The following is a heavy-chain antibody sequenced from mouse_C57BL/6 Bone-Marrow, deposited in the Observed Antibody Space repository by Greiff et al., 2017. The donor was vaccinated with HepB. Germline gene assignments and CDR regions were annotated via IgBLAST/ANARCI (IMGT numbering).Heavy chain of an antibody. Sequence: QVHVKQSGAELARPGASVKLSCKASGYTFTSYGISWVKQRTGQGLEWIGEIYPRSGNTYYNEKFKGKATLTADKSSSTAYMELRSLTSEDSAVYFCARSLYYYGSSYFAYWGQGTLVTVSA. D-gene: IGHD1-1*01. CDR3: ARSLYYYGSSYFAY. CDR1: GYTFTSYG. J-gene: IGHJ3*01. V-gene: IGHV1-81*01. CDR2: IYPRSGNT.